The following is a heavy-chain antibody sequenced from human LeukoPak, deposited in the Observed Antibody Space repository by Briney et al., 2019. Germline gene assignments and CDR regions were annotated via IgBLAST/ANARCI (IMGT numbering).Heavy chain of an antibody. CDR2: IYYSGST. Sequence: SETLSLTCTVSGGSISSYYWSWIRQPPGKGLEWIGYIYYSGSTNYNPSLKSRVTISVDTSMNQFSLKLSSVTAADTAVYYCARDDGTTTGVDYWGQGTLVTVSS. D-gene: IGHD1-7*01. CDR3: ARDDGTTTGVDY. V-gene: IGHV4-59*01. CDR1: GGSISSYY. J-gene: IGHJ4*02.